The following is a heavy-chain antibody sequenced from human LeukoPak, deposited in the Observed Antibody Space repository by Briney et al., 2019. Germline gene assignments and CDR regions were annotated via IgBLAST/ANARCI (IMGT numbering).Heavy chain of an antibody. CDR2: IYYSGST. CDR3: ASGCSYGPFDY. CDR1: GGSISSYY. D-gene: IGHD5-18*01. Sequence: PSETLSLTCTVSGGSISSYYWSWIRQPPGKGLEWIGYIYYSGSTNYNPSLKSRVTISVDTSKNQFSLKLSSVTAADTAVYYCASGCSYGPFDYWGQGTLVTVSS. V-gene: IGHV4-59*01. J-gene: IGHJ4*02.